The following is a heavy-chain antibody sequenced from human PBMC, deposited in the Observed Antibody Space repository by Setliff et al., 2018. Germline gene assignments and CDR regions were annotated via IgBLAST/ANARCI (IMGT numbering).Heavy chain of an antibody. CDR2: IKQDESEK. Sequence: HPGGSLRLSCSGSGFNFSNYEINWVRQAPGKGLEWVANIKQDESEKHYVGSVKGRFTISRDNAKNSLYLQMNSLRAEDTAVYYCARLRKDYGDYYYFDYWGQGTLVTVSS. CDR1: GFNFSNYE. CDR3: ARLRKDYGDYYYFDY. J-gene: IGHJ4*02. D-gene: IGHD4-17*01. V-gene: IGHV3-7*01.